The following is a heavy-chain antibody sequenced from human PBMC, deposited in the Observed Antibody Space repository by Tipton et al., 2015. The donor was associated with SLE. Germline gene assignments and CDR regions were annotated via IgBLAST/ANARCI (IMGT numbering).Heavy chain of an antibody. Sequence: TLSLTCTVSGGSIRSFYWGWIRQPPGKGLEWIGNIYYTGSTNYNPSLKSRVTISVDTSKSQFSLNLTSVTAADTAIYYCARASGGNSPYWGQGTLVTVSS. CDR1: GGSIRSFY. V-gene: IGHV4-59*01. CDR2: IYYTGST. J-gene: IGHJ4*02. CDR3: ARASGGNSPY. D-gene: IGHD4-23*01.